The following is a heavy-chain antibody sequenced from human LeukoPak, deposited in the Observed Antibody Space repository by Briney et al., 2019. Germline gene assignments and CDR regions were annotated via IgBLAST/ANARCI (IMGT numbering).Heavy chain of an antibody. V-gene: IGHV4-31*03. CDR3: ASEGLWFGDPTRDY. J-gene: IGHJ4*02. CDR2: IYYSGST. CDR1: GGSISSGGYY. Sequence: SETLSLTCTVSGGSISSGGYYWSWIRQHPGKGLEWIGYIYYSGSTYYNPSLKSRVTISVDTSKNQFSLKLSSVTAADTAVYYCASEGLWFGDPTRDYWGQGTLVTVSS. D-gene: IGHD3-10*01.